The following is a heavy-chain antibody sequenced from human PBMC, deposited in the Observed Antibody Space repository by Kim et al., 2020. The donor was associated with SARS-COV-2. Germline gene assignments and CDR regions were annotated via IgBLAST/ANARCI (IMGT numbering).Heavy chain of an antibody. J-gene: IGHJ3*02. V-gene: IGHV3-33*01. CDR1: GFTFSSYG. CDR2: IWYDGSNK. CDR3: AREGGVRGVLAFDI. D-gene: IGHD3-10*01. Sequence: GGSLRLSCAASGFTFSSYGMHWVRQAPGKGLEWVAVIWYDGSNKYYADSVKGRFTISRDNSKNTLYLQMNSLRAEDTAVYYCAREGGVRGVLAFDIWGQGTMVTVSS.